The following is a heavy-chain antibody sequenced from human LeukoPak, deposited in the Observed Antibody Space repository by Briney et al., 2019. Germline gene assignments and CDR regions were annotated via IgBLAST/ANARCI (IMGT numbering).Heavy chain of an antibody. CDR3: ARYGGNYDAFDI. V-gene: IGHV4-59*01. D-gene: IGHD4-23*01. CDR1: GGSISSYY. J-gene: IGHJ3*02. CDR2: IYYSGST. Sequence: SETLSLTCTVSGGSISSYYWSWIRQPPGKGLEWIGYIYYSGSTNYNPSLKSRVTISVDTSKNQFSLKLSSVTAADTAVYYCARYGGNYDAFDIWGQGTMVTVSS.